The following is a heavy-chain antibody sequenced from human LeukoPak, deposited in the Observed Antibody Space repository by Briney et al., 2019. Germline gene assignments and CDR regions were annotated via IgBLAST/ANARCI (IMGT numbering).Heavy chain of an antibody. CDR3: ARGSDILTGYPYFDY. CDR1: GFTFTNYW. D-gene: IGHD3-9*01. Sequence: PGGSLRLSCAASGFTFTNYWMSWVRQAPGKGLVWVANIRQDGSEKYYVDSVKGRFTISRDNAKNSLYLLMNSLRAEDTAAYYCARGSDILTGYPYFDYWGQGTLVTVSS. J-gene: IGHJ4*02. CDR2: IRQDGSEK. V-gene: IGHV3-7*01.